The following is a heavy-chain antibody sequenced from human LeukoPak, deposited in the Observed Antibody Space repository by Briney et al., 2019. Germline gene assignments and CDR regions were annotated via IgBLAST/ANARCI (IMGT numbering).Heavy chain of an antibody. CDR2: IWHDGGNK. Sequence: GGSLRLSCAASGFTVSSNYMSWVRQAPGKGLEWVPVIWHDGGNKYYADSVKGRFTVSRDNSKNTLYLQMNSLRVEDTAVYYCARVSSGSYSHLDYWGQGSLVTVSS. CDR1: GFTVSSNY. D-gene: IGHD1-26*01. J-gene: IGHJ4*02. CDR3: ARVSSGSYSHLDY. V-gene: IGHV3-33*08.